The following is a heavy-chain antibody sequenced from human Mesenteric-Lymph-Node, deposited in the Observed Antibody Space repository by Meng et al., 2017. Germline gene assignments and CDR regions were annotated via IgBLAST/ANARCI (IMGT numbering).Heavy chain of an antibody. V-gene: IGHV1-2*06. Sequence: QGRRGQCGAEVMKRGASVKVSCKASVYTFTGYYMHWVRQAPGQGLEWMGRINPNSGGTNYAQKFQGRVTMTRDTSISTAYMELSRLRSDDTAVYYCARAYLVGSSGWYLPSRPWGQGTLVTVSS. CDR3: ARAYLVGSSGWYLPSRP. CDR1: VYTFTGYY. CDR2: INPNSGGT. J-gene: IGHJ5*02. D-gene: IGHD6-19*01.